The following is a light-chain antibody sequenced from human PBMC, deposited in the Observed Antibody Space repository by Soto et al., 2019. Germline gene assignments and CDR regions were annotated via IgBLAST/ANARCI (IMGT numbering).Light chain of an antibody. J-gene: IGLJ1*01. CDR1: SSDXGGYNY. V-gene: IGLV2-14*03. Sequence: HSXLTKPASXXGXPGQSITISCTXTSSDXGGYNYVSWYQQHPGKAPKLMIYDVNNRPSGVSNRFSGSKSGNTASLTISGLQAEDEADYYCSSYTTSSTLGVFGTGTKVTVL. CDR3: SSYTTSSTLGV. CDR2: DVN.